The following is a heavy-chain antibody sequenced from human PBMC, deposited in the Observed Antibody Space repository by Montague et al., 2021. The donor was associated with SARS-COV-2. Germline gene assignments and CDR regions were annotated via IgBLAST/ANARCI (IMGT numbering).Heavy chain of an antibody. J-gene: IGHJ5*02. CDR1: GGSISSGSYY. CDR2: IYTSGST. D-gene: IGHD3-3*01. V-gene: IGHV4-61*02. CDR3: AREIGLVTIFGVVTISGWFDP. Sequence: TLSLTCTASGGSISSGSYYWSWIRQPAGKGLEWIGRIYTSGSTNYNPSLKSRVTISVDTSKNQFSLKLSSVTAADTAVYYCAREIGLVTIFGVVTISGWFDPWGQGTLVTVSS.